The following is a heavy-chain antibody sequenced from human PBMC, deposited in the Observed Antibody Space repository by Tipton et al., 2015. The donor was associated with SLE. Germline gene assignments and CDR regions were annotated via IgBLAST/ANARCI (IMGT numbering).Heavy chain of an antibody. V-gene: IGHV4-59*01. CDR1: GASISSYY. CDR2: IYYSGST. D-gene: IGHD5-18*01. J-gene: IGHJ4*02. CDR3: ARGPQRGYSYGPDY. Sequence: TLSLTCTVSGASISSYYWSWIRQPPGKGLEWIGYIYYSGSTNYNPSLKSRVTISVDTSKNQFSLKLSSVTAADTAVYYCARGPQRGYSYGPDYWGQGTLVTVSS.